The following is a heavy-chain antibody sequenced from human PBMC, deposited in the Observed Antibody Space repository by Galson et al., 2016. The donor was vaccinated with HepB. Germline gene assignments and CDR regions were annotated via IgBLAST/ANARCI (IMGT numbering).Heavy chain of an antibody. CDR2: IVENSGNT. V-gene: IGHV3-23*01. J-gene: IGHJ4*02. Sequence: SLRLSCAASGFTFSSYAMSWFRQAPGKGLEWVSGIVENSGNTYYADSVKGRFTISRDNSKNTLYLQMNSLRAEDTAVYYCARDYKVRSDWSFYWGQGTLVTVSS. CDR1: GFTFSSYA. CDR3: ARDYKVRSDWSFY. D-gene: IGHD3-9*01.